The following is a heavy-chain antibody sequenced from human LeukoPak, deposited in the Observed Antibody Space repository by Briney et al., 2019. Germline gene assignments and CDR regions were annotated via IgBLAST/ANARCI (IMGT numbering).Heavy chain of an antibody. J-gene: IGHJ3*02. CDR1: GYTFTSYG. Sequence: GASVKVSCKASGYTFTSYGISWVRQAPGQGLEWKGWISAYNGNTNYAQKLQGRVTMTTDTSTSTAYMELRSLRSDDTAVYYCARQTEWELRPVAFDIWGQGTMVTVSS. D-gene: IGHD1-26*01. CDR3: ARQTEWELRPVAFDI. V-gene: IGHV1-18*01. CDR2: ISAYNGNT.